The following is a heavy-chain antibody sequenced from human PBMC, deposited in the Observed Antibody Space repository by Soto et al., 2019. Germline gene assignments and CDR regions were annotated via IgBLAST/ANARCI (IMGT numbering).Heavy chain of an antibody. Sequence: GFLRLSCAASGFTFSNAWMSWVRQAPGKGLEWVGRIKSKTDGGPTDYAAPVKGRFTISRDDSKNTLYRQMNSLKTEDTAVYYCTTVDIVIYYYYYGMDVCGQGTTVAVSS. CDR3: TTVDIVIYYYYYGMDV. CDR1: GFTFSNAW. CDR2: IKSKTDGGPT. V-gene: IGHV3-15*01. D-gene: IGHD5-12*01. J-gene: IGHJ6*02.